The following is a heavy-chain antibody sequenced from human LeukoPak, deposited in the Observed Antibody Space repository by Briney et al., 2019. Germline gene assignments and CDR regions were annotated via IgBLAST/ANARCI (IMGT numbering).Heavy chain of an antibody. CDR1: GGSISIRSYY. J-gene: IGHJ4*02. V-gene: IGHV4-39*01. Sequence: PSETLSLTCTVFGGSISIRSYYWGWIRQPPGKGLEWIGNVYYSGSTYYNPSLKSRVTISVDTCKNQFSLKLSSVTAADTAVYYCASLDYYDSSGYKYYFDYWGQGTLVTVSS. CDR2: VYYSGST. CDR3: ASLDYYDSSGYKYYFDY. D-gene: IGHD3-22*01.